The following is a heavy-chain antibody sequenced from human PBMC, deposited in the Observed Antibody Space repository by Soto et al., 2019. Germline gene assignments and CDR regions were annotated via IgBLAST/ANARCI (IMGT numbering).Heavy chain of an antibody. CDR3: ARAASLSRACDY. CDR2: INHSGST. V-gene: IGHV4-34*01. CDR1: GGSFSGYY. Sequence: SETLSLTCAVYGGSFSGYYWSWIRQPPGKGLEWIGEINHSGSTNYNPSLKSRVTISVGTPKNQFSLKLSSVTAADTAVYYCARAASLSRACDYWGQGTLVTVSS. J-gene: IGHJ4*02.